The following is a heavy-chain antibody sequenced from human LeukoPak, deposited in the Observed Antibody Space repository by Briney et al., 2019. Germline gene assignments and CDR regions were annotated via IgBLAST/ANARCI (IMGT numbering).Heavy chain of an antibody. CDR1: GFTFSSYS. J-gene: IGHJ4*02. V-gene: IGHV3-48*01. CDR3: ARDSNYYDSSGYYSMIDY. CDR2: ISSSSSTV. D-gene: IGHD3-22*01. Sequence: GGSLRLPCAASGFTFSSYSMNWVRQAPGKGLEWVSYISSSSSTVYYADSVKGRFTISRDNAKNSLYLQMNSLRAEDTAVYYCARDSNYYDSSGYYSMIDYWGQGTLVTVSS.